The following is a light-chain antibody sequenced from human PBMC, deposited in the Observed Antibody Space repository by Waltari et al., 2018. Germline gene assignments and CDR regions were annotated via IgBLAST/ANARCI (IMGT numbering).Light chain of an antibody. CDR3: QQSHSFPFT. Sequence: SKSMSNYLNLYQQKPGKAPNLLIDTAATLQSGVPSRFSGSGSGTDFTLTINNLQPEDFATYYCQQSHSFPFTFGQGTRVEI. V-gene: IGKV1-39*01. CDR2: TAA. J-gene: IGKJ5*01. CDR1: KSMSNY.